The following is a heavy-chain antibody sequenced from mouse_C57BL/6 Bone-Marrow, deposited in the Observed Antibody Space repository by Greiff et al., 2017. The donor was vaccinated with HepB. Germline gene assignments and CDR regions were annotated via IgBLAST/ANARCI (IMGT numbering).Heavy chain of an antibody. V-gene: IGHV1-50*01. CDR3: AREGVLRWYFDV. D-gene: IGHD1-1*01. Sequence: VQLQQSGAELVKPGASVKLSCKASGYTFTSYWMQWVKQRPGQGLEWIGELDPTDSYTNYNQKFKGKARLTVDTSSSTAYMQLSSLTSEDSAVYYCAREGVLRWYFDVWGTGTTVTVSS. J-gene: IGHJ1*03. CDR2: LDPTDSYT. CDR1: GYTFTSYW.